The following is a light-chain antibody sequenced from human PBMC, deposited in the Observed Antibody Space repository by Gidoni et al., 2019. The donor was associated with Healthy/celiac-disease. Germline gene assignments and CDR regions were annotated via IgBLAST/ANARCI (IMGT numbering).Light chain of an antibody. CDR3: NSRDSSGNHVV. J-gene: IGLJ2*01. CDR2: GKN. V-gene: IGLV3-19*01. Sequence: SSELTQDPDVSVALGQTVRITCQGDSLRSSYASWYQQKPGQAPVLVIYGKNNRPSGIPDRFSGSSSGNTASLTITGAQAEDEADYYCNSRDSSGNHVVFGGGTKLTVL. CDR1: SLRSSY.